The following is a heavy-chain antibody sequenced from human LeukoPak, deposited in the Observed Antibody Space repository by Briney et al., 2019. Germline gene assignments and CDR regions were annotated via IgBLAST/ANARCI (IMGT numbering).Heavy chain of an antibody. CDR3: SSDRSSGNYSGVFDY. J-gene: IGHJ4*02. Sequence: SETLSLTCTVSGGSISSYYWSWIRQPAGKGPEWIGRIYTSGSTNYNPSLKSRVTMSVDTSKNQFSLKLKSMTAAAADVYYYSSDRSSGNYSGVFDYWGQGTLVTVSS. V-gene: IGHV4-4*07. D-gene: IGHD1-26*01. CDR1: GGSISSYY. CDR2: IYTSGST.